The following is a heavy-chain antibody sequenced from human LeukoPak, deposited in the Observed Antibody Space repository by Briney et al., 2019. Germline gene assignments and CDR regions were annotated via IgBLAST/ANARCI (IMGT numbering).Heavy chain of an antibody. CDR1: GGSFSGYY. J-gene: IGHJ4*02. V-gene: IGHV4-34*01. D-gene: IGHD5-18*01. Sequence: SETLSLTCAVYGGSFSGYYWSWIRQPPGKGLEWIGEIDHSGSTNYNPSLKSRVTISVDTSKNQFSLKLSSVTAADTAVYYCARSYGELDYWGQGTLVTVSS. CDR3: ARSYGELDY. CDR2: IDHSGST.